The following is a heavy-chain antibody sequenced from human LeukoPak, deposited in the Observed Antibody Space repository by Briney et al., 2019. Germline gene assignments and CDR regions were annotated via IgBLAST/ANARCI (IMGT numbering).Heavy chain of an antibody. Sequence: PSETLSLTCTVSGGSISSYYWSWIRQPPGKGLGWIGYIYYSGSTNYNPSLKSRVTISVDTSKNQFSLKLSSVTAADTAVYYCARGGPRRDGYNFDYWGQGTLVTVSS. CDR3: ARGGPRRDGYNFDY. CDR1: GGSISSYY. J-gene: IGHJ4*02. D-gene: IGHD5-24*01. V-gene: IGHV4-59*01. CDR2: IYYSGST.